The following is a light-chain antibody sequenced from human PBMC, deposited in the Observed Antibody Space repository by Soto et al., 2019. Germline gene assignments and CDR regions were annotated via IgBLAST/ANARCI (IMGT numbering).Light chain of an antibody. Sequence: EIWLTQSPGTLSLSPGERATLSCRASQSVGNNYLAWYQQKPGQAPRLLIYDASSRATGIPDRFSGGGSGTDFTLTISRLEPEDFAVYYCQQYATSPITFGQGTRLEIK. CDR3: QQYATSPIT. CDR1: QSVGNNY. V-gene: IGKV3-20*01. CDR2: DAS. J-gene: IGKJ5*01.